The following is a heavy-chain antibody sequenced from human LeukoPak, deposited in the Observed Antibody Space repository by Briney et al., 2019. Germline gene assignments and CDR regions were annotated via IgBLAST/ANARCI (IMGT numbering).Heavy chain of an antibody. CDR2: ISGSGGST. CDR1: GFTFSSYA. CDR3: AKTLVVTGDYYYGMDV. J-gene: IGHJ6*02. V-gene: IGHV3-23*01. D-gene: IGHD4-23*01. Sequence: GGSLRLSCAASGFTFSSYAMSWVRQAPGKGLEWVSAISGSGGSTYYADSVKGRFTISRGNSKNTLYLQMNSLRAEGTAVYYCAKTLVVTGDYYYGMDVWGQGTTVTVSS.